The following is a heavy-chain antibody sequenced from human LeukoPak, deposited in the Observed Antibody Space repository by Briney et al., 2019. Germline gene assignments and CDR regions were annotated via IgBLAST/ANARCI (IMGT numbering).Heavy chain of an antibody. Sequence: GGSLRLSCAASRFTFSSYAMHWVRQAPGKGLEYVSAISSNGGSTYYANSVKGRFTISGDNSKNTLYLQMGSLRAEDMAVYYCARGRSYYYENCYYYYMDVWGKGTTVTVSS. CDR1: RFTFSSYA. V-gene: IGHV3-64*01. D-gene: IGHD3-22*01. J-gene: IGHJ6*03. CDR2: ISSNGGST. CDR3: ARGRSYYYENCYYYYMDV.